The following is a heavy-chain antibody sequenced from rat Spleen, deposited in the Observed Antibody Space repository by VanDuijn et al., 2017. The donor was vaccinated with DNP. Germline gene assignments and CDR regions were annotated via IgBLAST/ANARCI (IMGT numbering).Heavy chain of an antibody. CDR1: GFTFSNYA. CDR2: ISASGCST. CDR3: ARWEQGYFDY. V-gene: IGHV5S13*01. Sequence: EVQLVESGGGLVQPGRSLKLSCAASGFTFSNYAMAWVRQAPTKGLEWVASISASGCSTSYRDSVKGRFTISRDNAQNTLYLQMNSLRSEDMATYYCARWEQGYFDYWGQGVMVTVSS. D-gene: IGHD5-1*01. J-gene: IGHJ2*01.